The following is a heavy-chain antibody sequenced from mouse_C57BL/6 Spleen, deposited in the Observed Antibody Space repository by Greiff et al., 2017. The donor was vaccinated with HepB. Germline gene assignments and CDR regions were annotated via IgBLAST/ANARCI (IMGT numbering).Heavy chain of an antibody. CDR3: ARKEIITTVVATEYYAMDY. J-gene: IGHJ4*01. Sequence: EVKLQQSGGGLVKPGGSLKLSCAASGFTFSDYGMHWVRQAPEKGLEWVAYISSGSSTIYYADTVKGRFTISRDNAKNTLFLQMTSLRSEDTAMYYCARKEIITTVVATEYYAMDYWGQGTSVTVSS. D-gene: IGHD1-1*01. CDR1: GFTFSDYG. V-gene: IGHV5-17*01. CDR2: ISSGSSTI.